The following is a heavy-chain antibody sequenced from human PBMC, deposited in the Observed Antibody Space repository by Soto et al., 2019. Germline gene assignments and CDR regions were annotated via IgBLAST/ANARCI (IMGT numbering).Heavy chain of an antibody. D-gene: IGHD6-13*01. V-gene: IGHV1-69*06. CDR3: ARGGYSSTWSNLLDRSGLDV. Sequence: QVQLVQSGAEAKKPGSSVKVSCKTSGGTFSSYAISWVRQAPGQGLEWMGGIVPLFRTTNYAQKLQGRVTITADTATYTVYIELSGLRSGDTAVYYCARGGYSSTWSNLLDRSGLDVWGQGTTVPVSS. CDR1: GGTFSSYA. CDR2: IVPLFRTT. J-gene: IGHJ6*02.